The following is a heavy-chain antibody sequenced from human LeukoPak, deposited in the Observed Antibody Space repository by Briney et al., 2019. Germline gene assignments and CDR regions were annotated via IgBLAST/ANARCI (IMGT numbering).Heavy chain of an antibody. V-gene: IGHV1-69*13. CDR3: GRAPERTSHYIVVVPALNYYYYGMDV. CDR1: GGTFSSYA. D-gene: IGHD2-2*01. Sequence: SVKVSCKASGGTFSSYAISWVRQAPGQGLEWMGGIIPIFGTANYAQKFQGRVTITADESTSTGYMELSSLRSEDTAVYCCGRAPERTSHYIVVVPALNYYYYGMDVWGQGTTVTVSS. CDR2: IIPIFGTA. J-gene: IGHJ6*02.